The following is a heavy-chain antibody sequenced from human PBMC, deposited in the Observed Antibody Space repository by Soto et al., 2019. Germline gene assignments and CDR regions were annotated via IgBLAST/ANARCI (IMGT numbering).Heavy chain of an antibody. CDR1: GGSFSGYY. CDR3: ANTYYTFWSGFYRGYYFDF. J-gene: IGHJ4*02. V-gene: IGHV4-34*01. Sequence: QVHLQQWGAGLLKPSETLSLTCAVYGGSFSGYYWSWIRQPPGQGLEWIGEINHSGSTNYNPSLKSRVTISVDTSKNQFSLQLSSVTAADTAVYFCANTYYTFWSGFYRGYYFDFWGQGTLVSVSS. D-gene: IGHD3-3*01. CDR2: INHSGST.